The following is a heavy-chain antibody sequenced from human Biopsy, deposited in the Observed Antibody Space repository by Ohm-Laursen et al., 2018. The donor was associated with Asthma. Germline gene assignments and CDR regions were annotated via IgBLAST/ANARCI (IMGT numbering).Heavy chain of an antibody. CDR2: IRPHTGDT. D-gene: IGHD3-10*01. V-gene: IGHV1-18*01. J-gene: IGHJ5*02. Sequence: SSVKVSCKASGYTFTSTVYGISWVRQAPGQGLEWMGWIRPHTGDTNYAQMLRGRVTMTTDTSTSTAYMELRGLRSDDTAVYYCARDPGGFDPWGQGTLVIVSS. CDR1: GYTFTSTVYG. CDR3: ARDPGGFDP.